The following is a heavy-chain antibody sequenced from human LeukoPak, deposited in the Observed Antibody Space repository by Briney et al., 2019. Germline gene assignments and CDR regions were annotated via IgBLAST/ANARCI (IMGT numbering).Heavy chain of an antibody. CDR3: TTDAYDYVWGSYRPLYYFDY. V-gene: IGHV3-15*01. CDR1: GFTFSNAW. D-gene: IGHD3-16*02. J-gene: IGHJ4*02. CDR2: IKSKTDGGTT. Sequence: GGSLRLSCAASGFTFSNAWMSWVRQAPGKGLEWVGRIKSKTDGGTTDYAAPVKGRFTISRDDSKNTLYLQMNSLKAEDTAVYYCTTDAYDYVWGSYRPLYYFDYWGQGTLVTVSS.